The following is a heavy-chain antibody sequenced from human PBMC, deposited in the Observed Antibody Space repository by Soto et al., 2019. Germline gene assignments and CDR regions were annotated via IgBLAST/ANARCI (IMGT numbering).Heavy chain of an antibody. J-gene: IGHJ4*02. CDR2: INHSGST. V-gene: IGHV4-34*01. CDR3: ARVAREGEIDY. Sequence: LTCAVYGGSFSGYYWSWIRQPPGKGLEWIGEINHSGSTNYNPSLKSRVTISVDTSKNQFSLKLSSVTAADTAVYYCARVAREGEIDYWGQGTLVTVSS. CDR1: GGSFSGYY. D-gene: IGHD3-16*01.